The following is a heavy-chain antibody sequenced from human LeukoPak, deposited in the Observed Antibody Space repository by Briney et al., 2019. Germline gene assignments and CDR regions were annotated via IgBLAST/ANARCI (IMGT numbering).Heavy chain of an antibody. J-gene: IGHJ4*02. CDR2: ISYDGINK. CDR1: GFTFSSYG. D-gene: IGHD4-11*01. V-gene: IGHV3-30*03. Sequence: GGSLRLSCAASGFTFSSYGMHWVRRPPGKGLEWVAVISYDGINKYHADSVKGRFTISRDNSKNTLYLQMNSLRAEDTAVYYCARDSVMTTLTADPDFWGQGTLVTVSS. CDR3: ARDSVMTTLTADPDF.